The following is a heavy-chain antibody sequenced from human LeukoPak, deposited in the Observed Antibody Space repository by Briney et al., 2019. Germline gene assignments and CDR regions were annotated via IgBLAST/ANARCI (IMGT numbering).Heavy chain of an antibody. Sequence: PSETLSLTCTVSGGSISSSSYYWGWIRQPPGKGLEWIGSIYYSGSTYYNPSLKSRVTISVDTSKNQFSLKLSSVTAADTAVYYCARWGIQLWFGGHNRGYNWFDPWGQGTLVTVSS. D-gene: IGHD5-18*01. V-gene: IGHV4-39*07. CDR2: IYYSGST. CDR1: GGSISSSSYY. J-gene: IGHJ5*02. CDR3: ARWGIQLWFGGHNRGYNWFDP.